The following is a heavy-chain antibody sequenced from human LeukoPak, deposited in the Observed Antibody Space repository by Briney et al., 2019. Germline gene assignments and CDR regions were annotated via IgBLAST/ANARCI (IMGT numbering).Heavy chain of an antibody. Sequence: PSETLSLTCTVSGGSINSYYWSWIRQPAGKGLEWIGRINPSGSTKNNPFLKSRVTMSLDTRKNQLSLNLGSVTAADTAVYYCARATYYEDRNNIAFDIWGRGTMVTVSS. D-gene: IGHD3-16*01. V-gene: IGHV4-4*07. J-gene: IGHJ3*02. CDR2: INPSGST. CDR1: GGSINSYY. CDR3: ARATYYEDRNNIAFDI.